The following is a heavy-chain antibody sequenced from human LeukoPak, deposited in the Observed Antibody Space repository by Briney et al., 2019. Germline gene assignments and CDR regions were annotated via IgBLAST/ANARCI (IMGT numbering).Heavy chain of an antibody. D-gene: IGHD3-10*01. J-gene: IGHJ4*02. CDR3: ASGEENAGFDY. V-gene: IGHV5-51*01. CDR2: IYPGGCDT. CDR1: GYSFTSYW. Sequence: GESLKISCKGSGYSFTSYWIGWVRQMPGKGLERMGIIYPGGCDTRYSSSFQGKVTISADKSISTAYLQWSSLKASDTAMYYCASGEENAGFDYWGRGNRVTVSS.